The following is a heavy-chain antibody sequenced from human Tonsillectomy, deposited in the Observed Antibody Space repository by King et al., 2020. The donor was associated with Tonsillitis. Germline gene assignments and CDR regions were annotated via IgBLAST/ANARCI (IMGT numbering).Heavy chain of an antibody. D-gene: IGHD4-17*01. CDR1: GFTFDDYT. Sequence: VQLVESGGVVVQPGGSLRLSCAASGFTFDDYTMHWVRQAPGKGLEWVSLISWDGGSTYYADSVKGRFTISRDNSKNSLYLQMNSLRTEDTALYYCATDRGDYGDYVVDYWGQGTLVTVSS. J-gene: IGHJ4*02. V-gene: IGHV3-43*01. CDR3: ATDRGDYGDYVVDY. CDR2: ISWDGGST.